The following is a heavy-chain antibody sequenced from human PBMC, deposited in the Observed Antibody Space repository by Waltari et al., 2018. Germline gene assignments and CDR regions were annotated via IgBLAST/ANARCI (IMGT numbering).Heavy chain of an antibody. Sequence: ASGGTFSSYAISWVRQAPGQGLEWMGGIIPIFGTANYAQKFQGRVTITADESTSTAYMELSSLRSEDTAVYYCARPERGTTVTTPLYYYYGMDVWGQGTTVTVSS. J-gene: IGHJ6*02. CDR1: GGTFSSYA. D-gene: IGHD4-4*01. CDR2: IIPIFGTA. CDR3: ARPERGTTVTTPLYYYYGMDV. V-gene: IGHV1-69*01.